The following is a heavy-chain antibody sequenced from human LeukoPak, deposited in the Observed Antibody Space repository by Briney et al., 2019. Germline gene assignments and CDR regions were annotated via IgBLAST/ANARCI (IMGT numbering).Heavy chain of an antibody. D-gene: IGHD2-2*01. J-gene: IGHJ4*02. V-gene: IGHV4-59*12. Sequence: SETLSLTCTVSGGSISSYYWSWIRQPPGKGLEWIGYIYYSGSTNYNPSLKSRVTISVDTSKNQFSLKLSSVTAADTAVYYCARLRGYCSSTSCYAVWDYWGQGTLVTVSS. CDR3: ARLRGYCSSTSCYAVWDY. CDR1: GGSISSYY. CDR2: IYYSGST.